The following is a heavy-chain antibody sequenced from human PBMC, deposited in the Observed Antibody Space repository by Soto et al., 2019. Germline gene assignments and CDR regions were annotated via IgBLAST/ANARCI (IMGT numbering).Heavy chain of an antibody. J-gene: IGHJ6*02. CDR1: GYSFTDYH. Sequence: QVQLVQSGAEVKKPGASVKVSCKASGYSFTDYHIHWVRQAPGQGLEWLGRINPKSGGTSTAQKFQGWVTITTDPSISTASMELTRLTSEDTAIYYCARGDSTDCSNGVCSFFYNHDMDVWGQGTTVTVSS. V-gene: IGHV1-2*04. D-gene: IGHD2-8*01. CDR3: ARGDSTDCSNGVCSFFYNHDMDV. CDR2: INPKSGGT.